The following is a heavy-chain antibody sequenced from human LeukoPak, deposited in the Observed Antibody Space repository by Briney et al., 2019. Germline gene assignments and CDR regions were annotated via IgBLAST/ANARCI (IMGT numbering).Heavy chain of an antibody. CDR2: ISWNSGSI. Sequence: PGGSLRLSCAASGFTFDDYAMHWVRQAPGKGLEWVSGISWNSGSIGYADSVKGRFTTSRDNAKNSLYLQMNSLRAEDTALYYCAKDMGYCSSTSCYVFDYWGQGTLVTVSS. CDR3: AKDMGYCSSTSCYVFDY. V-gene: IGHV3-9*01. D-gene: IGHD2-2*01. J-gene: IGHJ4*02. CDR1: GFTFDDYA.